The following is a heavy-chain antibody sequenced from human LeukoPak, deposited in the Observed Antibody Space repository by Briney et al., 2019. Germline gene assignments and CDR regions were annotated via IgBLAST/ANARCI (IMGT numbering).Heavy chain of an antibody. Sequence: ASVKVSCKASGYTFTTYYMHWVRQAPGQGLEWMGWINPNSGGTNYAQKFQGRVTMTRDTSISTAYMELSRLRSDDTAVYYCARGLTYYYDSSGYYCDYWGQGALVTVSS. D-gene: IGHD3-22*01. CDR3: ARGLTYYYDSSGYYCDY. CDR2: INPNSGGT. V-gene: IGHV1-2*02. CDR1: GYTFTTYY. J-gene: IGHJ4*02.